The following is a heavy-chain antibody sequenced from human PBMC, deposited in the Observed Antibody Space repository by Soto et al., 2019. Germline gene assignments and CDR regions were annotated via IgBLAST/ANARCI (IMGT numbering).Heavy chain of an antibody. CDR3: AKAVRGVGDY. Sequence: QVQLVESGGGVVQPGRSLRLSCAASGFPFSDYAMHWVRQAPGKGLEWVAVISFDGSNTYYADSVKGRFTVSRDNSKHTLSLQRNSLRSDDTALYSCAKAVRGVGDYWGQGALVTVSS. D-gene: IGHD3-10*01. V-gene: IGHV3-30*18. CDR1: GFPFSDYA. J-gene: IGHJ4*02. CDR2: ISFDGSNT.